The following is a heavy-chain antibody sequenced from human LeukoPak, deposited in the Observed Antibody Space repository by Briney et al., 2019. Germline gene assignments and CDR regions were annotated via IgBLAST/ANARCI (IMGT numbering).Heavy chain of an antibody. CDR2: ISGSGGST. CDR1: GFTFSNYV. Sequence: GGSLRLSCAASGFTFSNYVMNWVRQAPGKGLEWVSDISGSGGSTHYAHSVKGRFTISRDNSKNMLYLQMNILRAEDTAIYYCAKKSGQTASDFDYWGQGTLVAVSS. CDR3: AKKSGQTASDFDY. V-gene: IGHV3-23*01. J-gene: IGHJ4*02. D-gene: IGHD2-21*02.